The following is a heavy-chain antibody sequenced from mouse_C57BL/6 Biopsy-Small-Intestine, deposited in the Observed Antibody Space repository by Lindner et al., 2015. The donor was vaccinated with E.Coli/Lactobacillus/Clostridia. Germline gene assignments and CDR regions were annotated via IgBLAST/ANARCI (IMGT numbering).Heavy chain of an antibody. CDR3: ARGGSFINTVLSFDY. J-gene: IGHJ2*01. D-gene: IGHD1-1*01. CDR1: GYTFTSYS. V-gene: IGHV1-81*01. Sequence: VQLQESGAELARPGASVKLSCKASGYTFTSYSINWVKQRTGQGLEWIGEIYPRSDNTYYNEKFKGKATLTADKSSSTAYMELRSLTSEDSAVYICARGGSFINTVLSFDYWGQGTTLTVSS. CDR2: IYPRSDNT.